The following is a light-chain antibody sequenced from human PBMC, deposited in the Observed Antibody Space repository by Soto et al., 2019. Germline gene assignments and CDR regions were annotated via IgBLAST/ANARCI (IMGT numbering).Light chain of an antibody. CDR2: RSS. V-gene: IGKV1-5*01. CDR1: QDLDKC. J-gene: IGKJ1*01. Sequence: SLMSQSPSSLSASVGDVVTITCRARQDLDKCLAWYQQKPGKAPNLLIYRSSTLREGVPSRFSGFGSGTDYILTITDLQPDDFATYYCQQYSSYWTFGQGPVVEMK. CDR3: QQYSSYWT.